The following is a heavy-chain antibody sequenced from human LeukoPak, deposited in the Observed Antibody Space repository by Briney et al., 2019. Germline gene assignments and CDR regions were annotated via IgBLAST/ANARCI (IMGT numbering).Heavy chain of an antibody. CDR1: GGSTSSNY. J-gene: IGHJ6*03. D-gene: IGHD5-24*01. CDR2: IYSTAST. V-gene: IGHV4-4*09. CDR3: ATRAGYGYMDV. Sequence: PSETLSLTCTVSGGSTSSNYWSWIRQPPGKGLEWIGYIYSTASTNYNPSLRRRVSMSIDASKNQFYLKLSSVTAADTAVYYCATRAGYGYMDVWGKGTTVTVSS.